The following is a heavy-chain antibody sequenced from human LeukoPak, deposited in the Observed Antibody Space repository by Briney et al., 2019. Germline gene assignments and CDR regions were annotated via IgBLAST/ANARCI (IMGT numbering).Heavy chain of an antibody. V-gene: IGHV3-48*04. CDR2: ISGYSGPA. D-gene: IGHD6-19*01. CDR3: AKDYGIAVAGGHSYYYYGMDV. Sequence: GGSLRLSCAASGFSFGSYGLSWVRQAPGKGLQWISYISGYSGPAYYADSVEGRFTISRDNAKNSLYLQMNSLRAEDTALYYCAKDYGIAVAGGHSYYYYGMDVWGQGTTVTVSS. CDR1: GFSFGSYG. J-gene: IGHJ6*02.